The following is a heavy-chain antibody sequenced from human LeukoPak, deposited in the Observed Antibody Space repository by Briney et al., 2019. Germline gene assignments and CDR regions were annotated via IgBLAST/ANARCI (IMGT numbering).Heavy chain of an antibody. V-gene: IGHV4-34*01. CDR3: ARGLEYDFWSGNYSDASDI. J-gene: IGHJ3*02. CDR1: GGSLSTNY. D-gene: IGHD3-3*01. CDR2: INHRGST. Sequence: SETLSLTCAVYGGSLSTNYWSWIRQPPGKGLEWIGRINHRGSTTYNPSLKSRVTILVDTSKNQFSLKLTSVSAADTAVYYCARGLEYDFWSGNYSDASDIWGQGTMVTVSS.